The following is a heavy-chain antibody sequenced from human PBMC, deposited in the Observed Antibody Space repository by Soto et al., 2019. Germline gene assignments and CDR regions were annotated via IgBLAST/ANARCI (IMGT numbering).Heavy chain of an antibody. V-gene: IGHV3-30-3*01. CDR3: AREHPNKLGFGELSFDY. Sequence: QVQLVESGGGVVQPGRSLRLSCAASGFTFSSYAMHWVRQAPGKGLEWVAVISYDGSNKYYPDSVKGRFTISRDNSKNTLYLQMNSLRAEDTAVYYCAREHPNKLGFGELSFDYWGQGTLVTVSS. D-gene: IGHD3-10*01. CDR2: ISYDGSNK. CDR1: GFTFSSYA. J-gene: IGHJ4*02.